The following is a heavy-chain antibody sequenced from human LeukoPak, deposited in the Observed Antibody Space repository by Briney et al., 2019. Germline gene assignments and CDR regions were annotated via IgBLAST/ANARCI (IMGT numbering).Heavy chain of an antibody. CDR3: AKDKYSSSRSSYFDY. D-gene: IGHD6-13*01. Sequence: GGSLRLSCAASGFTFSSYSMNWVRQAPGKGLEWVSGISWNSGTIGYADSVKGRFTISRDNAKNSLYLQMNSLRAEDTALYYCAKDKYSSSRSSYFDYWGQGTLVTVSS. J-gene: IGHJ4*02. CDR1: GFTFSSYS. CDR2: ISWNSGTI. V-gene: IGHV3-9*01.